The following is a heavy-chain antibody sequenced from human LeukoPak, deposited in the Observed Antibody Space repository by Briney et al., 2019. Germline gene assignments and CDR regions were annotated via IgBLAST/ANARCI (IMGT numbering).Heavy chain of an antibody. CDR2: ISGSGGST. Sequence: GGSLRLSCAASGFTFSSYAMSWVRQAPGKGLEWVSAISGSGGSTYYAGSVKGRFTISRDNSKNTLYLQMNSLRAEDTAVYYCAKDYQDHIVVVVAATLLDYWGQGTLVTVSS. CDR1: GFTFSSYA. CDR3: AKDYQDHIVVVVAATLLDY. J-gene: IGHJ4*02. V-gene: IGHV3-23*01. D-gene: IGHD2-15*01.